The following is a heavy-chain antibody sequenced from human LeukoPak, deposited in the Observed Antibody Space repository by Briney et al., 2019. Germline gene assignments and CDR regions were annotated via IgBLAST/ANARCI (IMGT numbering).Heavy chain of an antibody. V-gene: IGHV3-73*01. D-gene: IGHD4-17*01. CDR2: IRSKANSYAT. J-gene: IGHJ4*02. Sequence: PGGSLKLSCAASGFTFSGSAMHWVRQASGKGLEWDGRIRSKANSYATAYAASVKGRFTISRDDSKNTAYLQMNSLKTEDTAVYYCTRLTVTSLARDYWGQGTLVTVSS. CDR1: GFTFSGSA. CDR3: TRLTVTSLARDY.